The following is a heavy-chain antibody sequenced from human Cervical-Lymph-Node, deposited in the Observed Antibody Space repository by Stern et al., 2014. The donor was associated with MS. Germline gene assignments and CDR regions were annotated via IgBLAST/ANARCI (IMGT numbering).Heavy chain of an antibody. CDR3: VKDAWYGSGHSYFES. Sequence: VQLVESGGGVVKPGRSLRLSCAASGFTFNNFGMHWVRQSPGRGLEWVGGTSYDGSNENYADSVRGRFSIARDNSKDTLFLQMNSLRVEDTAVYYCVKDAWYGSGHSYFESWGQGALVTVS. D-gene: IGHD3-3*01. CDR1: GFTFNNFG. J-gene: IGHJ4*02. CDR2: TSYDGSNE. V-gene: IGHV3-30*18.